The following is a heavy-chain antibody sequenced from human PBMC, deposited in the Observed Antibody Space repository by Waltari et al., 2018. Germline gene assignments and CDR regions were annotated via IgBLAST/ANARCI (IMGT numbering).Heavy chain of an antibody. CDR2: IKDDGSRP. J-gene: IGHJ4*02. V-gene: IGHV3-74*01. Sequence: EVQLVESGGGLVQPGGSLRLSCAASGFTLTSYWRHWVRQAPGKGPVGVSRIKDDGSRPTYLDSMKGRFTISTDSAQNTMYLQMNSLRVDDTAVYYCARDHTYRIDYWGQGTPVTVSS. CDR3: ARDHTYRIDY. CDR1: GFTLTSYW.